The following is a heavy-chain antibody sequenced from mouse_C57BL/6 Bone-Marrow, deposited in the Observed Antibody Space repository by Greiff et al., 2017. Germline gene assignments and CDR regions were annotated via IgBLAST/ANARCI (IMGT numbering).Heavy chain of an antibody. Sequence: VQLQQSGPVLVKPGASVKMSCKASGYTFTDYYMNWVKQSHGKSLEWIGVINPYNGGTSYNQKVKGKATLTIVKSASTAYLEHNSLTSEDSAVYYCARGIYYDYDGPYWYFDVWGTGTTGTVSS. V-gene: IGHV1-19*01. J-gene: IGHJ1*03. CDR1: GYTFTDYY. CDR3: ARGIYYDYDGPYWYFDV. D-gene: IGHD2-4*01. CDR2: INPYNGGT.